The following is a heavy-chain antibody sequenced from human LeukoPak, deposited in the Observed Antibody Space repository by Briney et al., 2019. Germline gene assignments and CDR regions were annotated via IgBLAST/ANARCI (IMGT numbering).Heavy chain of an antibody. CDR2: IKQDGSEK. CDR3: ARDEGSAILGYYYYYMDV. CDR1: GFTFSSYW. V-gene: IGHV3-7*01. D-gene: IGHD2-2*02. J-gene: IGHJ6*03. Sequence: GGSLRLSCAASGFTFSSYWMSWVRQAPGKGLEWVANIKQDGSEKYYVDSVKGRFTISRDNAKNSLCLQMNSLRAEDTAVYYCARDEGSAILGYYYYYMDVWGKGTTVTVSS.